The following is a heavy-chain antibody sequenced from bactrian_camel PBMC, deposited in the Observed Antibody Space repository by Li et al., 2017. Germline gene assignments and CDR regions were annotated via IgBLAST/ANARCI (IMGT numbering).Heavy chain of an antibody. J-gene: IGHJ4*01. CDR2: LDVDYGDA. CDR1: RRTFGC. D-gene: IGHD1*01. V-gene: IGHV3-3*01. Sequence: VQAGDSLTVSCANLRRTFGCLGWFRQAPGKQRESIAVLDVDYGDAYYADSVRGRFTISRDAATNTVYLQMNSLIPEDTAMYYCAAGPRICERDGCCALYEVHGPGDPGHRL.